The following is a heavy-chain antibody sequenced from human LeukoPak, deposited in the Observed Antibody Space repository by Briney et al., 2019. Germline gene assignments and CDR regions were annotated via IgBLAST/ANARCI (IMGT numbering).Heavy chain of an antibody. V-gene: IGHV3-9*01. CDR1: GFTFDDYA. D-gene: IGHD6-13*01. CDR3: AKAHSSTWYLSFDC. CDR2: ISWNSGSI. Sequence: GGSLRLSCAASGFTFDDYAMHWVRQAPGKGPEWVSGISWNSGSIGYADSVNGRFTISRDNAKNSLYLQMNSLRPEDTALYYCAKAHSSTWYLSFDCWGQGTLVTVSS. J-gene: IGHJ4*02.